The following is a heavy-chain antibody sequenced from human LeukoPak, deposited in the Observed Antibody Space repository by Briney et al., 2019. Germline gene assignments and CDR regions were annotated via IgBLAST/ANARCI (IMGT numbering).Heavy chain of an antibody. CDR1: GGSISSYF. D-gene: IGHD3-10*01. Sequence: SETLSLTCTVSGGSISSYFWSWIRQPPGKGLEWIGYIYYSGSTNYNPSLKSRVTISVDTSKNQFSLKLSSVTAADTAVYYCARNPSLYGSGRVYWGQGTLVTVSS. CDR2: IYYSGST. V-gene: IGHV4-59*12. CDR3: ARNPSLYGSGRVY. J-gene: IGHJ4*02.